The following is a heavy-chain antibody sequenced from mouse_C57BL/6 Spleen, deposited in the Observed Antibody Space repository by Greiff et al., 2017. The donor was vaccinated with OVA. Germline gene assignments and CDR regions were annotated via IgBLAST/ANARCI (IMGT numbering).Heavy chain of an antibody. D-gene: IGHD1-1*01. Sequence: QVQLKQPGAELVKPGASVKLSCKASGYTFTSYWMHWVKQRPGRGLEWIGRIDPNSGGTKYNEKFKSKATLTVDKPSSTAYMQLSSLTSEDSAVYYCARDFPIYYYGSSYWYFDVWGTGTTVTVSS. CDR2: IDPNSGGT. CDR1: GYTFTSYW. CDR3: ARDFPIYYYGSSYWYFDV. V-gene: IGHV1-72*01. J-gene: IGHJ1*03.